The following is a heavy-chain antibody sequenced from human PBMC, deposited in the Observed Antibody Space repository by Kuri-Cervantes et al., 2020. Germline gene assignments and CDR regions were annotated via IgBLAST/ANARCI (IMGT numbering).Heavy chain of an antibody. V-gene: IGHV1-3*04. CDR3: AREGGAPYYYYYYMDV. CDR2: INTGNGNT. CDR1: GYTFTGYY. J-gene: IGHJ6*03. Sequence: ASVKVSCKASGYTFTGYYMHWVRQAPGQGLEWMGWINTGNGNTKYSQKFQDRVIITRDTSASTAYMELSSLRSEDTAVYYCAREGGAPYYYYYYMDVWGKGTTVTVSS. D-gene: IGHD1-26*01.